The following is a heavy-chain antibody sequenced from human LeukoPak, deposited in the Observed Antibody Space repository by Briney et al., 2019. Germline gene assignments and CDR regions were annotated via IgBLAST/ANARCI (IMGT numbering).Heavy chain of an antibody. CDR3: AKGGATVIDY. D-gene: IGHD4-17*01. Sequence: GGSLRLSCAASGFTVSNNYMSWVRQAPGKGLVWVSRINSDGSSTTSADSVKGRFTISRDNAKNTLYLQMNSLRAEDTAVYYCAKGGATVIDYWGQGTLVTVSS. J-gene: IGHJ4*02. CDR1: GFTVSNNY. CDR2: INSDGSST. V-gene: IGHV3-74*01.